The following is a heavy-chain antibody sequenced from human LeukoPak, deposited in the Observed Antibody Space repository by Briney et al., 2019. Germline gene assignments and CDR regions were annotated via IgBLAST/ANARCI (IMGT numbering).Heavy chain of an antibody. J-gene: IGHJ4*02. V-gene: IGHV3-33*06. CDR2: IWYDGSDK. D-gene: IGHD3-22*01. Sequence: GGSLRLSCAASGFTLSSHGIDWVRQAPGKGLEWVAVIWYDGSDKDYADSVKGRFTISRDNSKNTPYLQMNSLRVEDTAVYYCAKVRGYYDSSGYYSFDYWGQGTLVTVSS. CDR3: AKVRGYYDSSGYYSFDY. CDR1: GFTLSSHG.